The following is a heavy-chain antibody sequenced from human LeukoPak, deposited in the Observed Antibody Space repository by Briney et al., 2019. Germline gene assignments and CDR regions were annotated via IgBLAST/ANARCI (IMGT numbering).Heavy chain of an antibody. D-gene: IGHD2-2*01. CDR2: IGTSSTTI. CDR3: ARDCSSATCYAAFDY. V-gene: IGHV3-48*01. Sequence: PGGSLRLSCAASGFTFSSYTMNWVRQPPGKGLEWVSNIGTSSTTIYYADSVKGRFTISRDNAKNSLYLQMNSLRADDTAVYYCARDCSSATCYAAFDYWGQGVLVTVSS. J-gene: IGHJ4*02. CDR1: GFTFSSYT.